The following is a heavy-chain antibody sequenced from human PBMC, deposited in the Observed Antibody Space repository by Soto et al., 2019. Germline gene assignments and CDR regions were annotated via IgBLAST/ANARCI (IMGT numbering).Heavy chain of an antibody. D-gene: IGHD5-12*01. Sequence: EVQLVESGGGSVQPGGSLTLSCAASGFTFSNYWMHWVRQAPGKGLVWVSRINSGGSSTSYADSVKGRFTISRDNARNTLYVQMNSLRVEDTAVYYCARAGDRGYEPDDWGQGTLVTVSS. J-gene: IGHJ4*02. CDR3: ARAGDRGYEPDD. CDR2: INSGGSST. CDR1: GFTFSNYW. V-gene: IGHV3-74*01.